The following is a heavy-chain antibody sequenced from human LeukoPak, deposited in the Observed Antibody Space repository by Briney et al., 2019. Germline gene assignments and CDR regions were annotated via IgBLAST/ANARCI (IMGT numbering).Heavy chain of an antibody. CDR1: GFTFGDYA. CDR3: TRGYNWNYGYFDN. CDR2: IRSKAYGGTT. J-gene: IGHJ4*02. Sequence: GGSLRLSCTASGFTFGDYAMSWVRQAPGKGLEWVGFIRSKAYGGTTEYAASVKGRFTISRDDSKSIAYLQMNSLKTEDTAVYYRTRGYNWNYGYFDNWGQGTLVTVSS. V-gene: IGHV3-49*04. D-gene: IGHD1-7*01.